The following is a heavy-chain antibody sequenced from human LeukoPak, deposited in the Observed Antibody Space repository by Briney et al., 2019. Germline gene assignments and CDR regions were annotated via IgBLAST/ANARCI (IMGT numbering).Heavy chain of an antibody. CDR3: ARGATIRFLEWLLSRTNWFDP. J-gene: IGHJ5*02. V-gene: IGHV4-34*01. D-gene: IGHD3-3*01. CDR1: GGSFSGYY. Sequence: KTSETLSLTCAVYGGSFSGYYWSWIRQPPGKGLEWIGEINHSGSTNYNPSLKSRVTISVDTSKNQFSLKLSSVTAADTAVYYCARGATIRFLEWLLSRTNWFDPWGQGTLVTVSS. CDR2: INHSGST.